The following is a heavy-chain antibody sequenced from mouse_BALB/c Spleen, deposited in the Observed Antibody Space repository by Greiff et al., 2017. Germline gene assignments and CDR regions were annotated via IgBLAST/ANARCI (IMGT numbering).Heavy chain of an antibody. V-gene: IGHV1-80*01. CDR3: AISGDFDY. Sequence: QVQLQQSGAELVRPGSSVKISCKASGYAFSSYWMNWVKQRPGQGLEWIGQIYPGDGDTNYNGKFKGKATLTADKSSSTAYMQLSSLTSEDSAVYFCAISGDFDYWGQGTTLTVSA. CDR1: GYAFSSYW. D-gene: IGHD3-1*01. CDR2: IYPGDGDT. J-gene: IGHJ2*01.